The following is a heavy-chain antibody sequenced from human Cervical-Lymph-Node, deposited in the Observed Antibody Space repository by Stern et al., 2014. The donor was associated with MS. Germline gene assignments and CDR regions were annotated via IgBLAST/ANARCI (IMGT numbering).Heavy chain of an antibody. CDR3: ARIGYSSGWYPHGDYYYGMDV. CDR1: GYTFTSYA. CDR2: INAGNGNT. J-gene: IGHJ6*02. D-gene: IGHD6-19*01. Sequence: QVQLVQSGAEVKKPGASVKVSCKASGYTFTSYAMHWVRQAPGQRLEWMGWINAGNGNTKYSQKFQGRVTITRDTSASTAYMELSSLRSEDTAVYYCARIGYSSGWYPHGDYYYGMDVWGQGTTVTVSS. V-gene: IGHV1-3*01.